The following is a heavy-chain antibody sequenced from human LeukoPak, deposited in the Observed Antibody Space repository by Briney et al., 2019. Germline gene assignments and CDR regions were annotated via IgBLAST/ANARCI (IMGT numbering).Heavy chain of an antibody. D-gene: IGHD3-10*01. CDR3: AGELLWFGELEGDYGMDV. CDR2: ISYDGNLK. Sequence: PGGSLRLSCAASGFTFSSYAMHWVRQAPGKGLEWVAVISYDGNLKYYADSVRGRFTISRDNSKNTLYVQMNSLRAEDTAVYYCAGELLWFGELEGDYGMDVWGKGTTVIVSS. V-gene: IGHV3-30*04. CDR1: GFTFSSYA. J-gene: IGHJ6*04.